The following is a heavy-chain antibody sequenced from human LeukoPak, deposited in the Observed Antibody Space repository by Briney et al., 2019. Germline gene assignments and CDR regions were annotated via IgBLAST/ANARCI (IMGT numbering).Heavy chain of an antibody. CDR1: GYTFTGYY. Sequence: ASVKVSCKASGYTFTGYYMHWVRQAPGQGLEWMGWINPNSGGTNYAQKFQGRVTMTRDTSISTAYMELSRLRSDDTAVYYCARGRLAAAIYWFDPWGQGTLFTASS. D-gene: IGHD6-13*01. CDR3: ARGRLAAAIYWFDP. CDR2: INPNSGGT. V-gene: IGHV1-2*02. J-gene: IGHJ5*02.